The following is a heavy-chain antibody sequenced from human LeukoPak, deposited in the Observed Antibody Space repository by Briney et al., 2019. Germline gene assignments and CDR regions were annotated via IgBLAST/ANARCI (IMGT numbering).Heavy chain of an antibody. D-gene: IGHD2-15*01. CDR3: ASDDGYCSGGSCPAFDY. J-gene: IGHJ4*02. V-gene: IGHV1-2*02. CDR2: INPNSGGT. Sequence: ASVKVSCKASGYTFTGYYMHWVRQAPGQGLEWMGWINPNSGGTNYAQKFQGRVTMTRDTSISTAYMELSRLRSEDTAVYYCASDDGYCSGGSCPAFDYWGQGTLVTVSS. CDR1: GYTFTGYY.